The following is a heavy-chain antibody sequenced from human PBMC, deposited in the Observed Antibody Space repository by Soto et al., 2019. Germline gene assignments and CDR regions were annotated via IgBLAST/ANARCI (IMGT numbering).Heavy chain of an antibody. D-gene: IGHD1-1*01. Sequence: QVQLVQSGAEVKKPGASVKVSCKASGYTVTSYDINWVRQATGQELEWMGWMNPNSGNTGYAQKSQGRVNMTRKTSISTAYMELSSLRSEDTAVYYCASNSSRLDAFDIWGQGPMVTVSS. CDR2: MNPNSGNT. V-gene: IGHV1-8*01. CDR3: ASNSSRLDAFDI. J-gene: IGHJ3*02. CDR1: GYTVTSYD.